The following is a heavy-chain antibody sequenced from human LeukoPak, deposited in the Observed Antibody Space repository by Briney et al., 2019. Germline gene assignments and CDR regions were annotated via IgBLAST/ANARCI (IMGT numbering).Heavy chain of an antibody. CDR2: IALDGSRK. CDR3: ARDQGDASGWFFDY. CDR1: GFTFSHHH. Sequence: GGSLRLSCAASGFTFSHHHIHWVRQAPDKGLEWVTVIALDGSRKIYADSVKGRFTISRDNSKNTVSLQMNSLGVEDTAVYYCARDQGDASGWFFDYWGQGARVIVSS. D-gene: IGHD6-19*01. J-gene: IGHJ4*02. V-gene: IGHV3-30*03.